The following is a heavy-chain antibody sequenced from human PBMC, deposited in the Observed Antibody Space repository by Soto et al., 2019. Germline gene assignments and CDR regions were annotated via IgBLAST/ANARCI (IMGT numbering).Heavy chain of an antibody. Sequence: GGSLRLSCAASGFTFNSYAMQWVRQAPGKGLEWVAVISYDGSNKYYADSVKGRFTISRDNSKNTLYLQMNSLRAEDTAVYYCAKGGLPHDYGDYYYGMDVWGQGTTVTVSS. CDR2: ISYDGSNK. V-gene: IGHV3-30*18. CDR1: GFTFNSYA. J-gene: IGHJ6*02. CDR3: AKGGLPHDYGDYYYGMDV. D-gene: IGHD4-17*01.